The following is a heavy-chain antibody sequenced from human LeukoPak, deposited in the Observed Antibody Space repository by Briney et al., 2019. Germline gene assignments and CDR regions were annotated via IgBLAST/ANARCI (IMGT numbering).Heavy chain of an antibody. CDR3: ATPSYRAMAPAGLYYYYGMDV. CDR1: GYTLTELS. J-gene: IGHJ6*02. Sequence: GASVKVSCKVSGYTLTELSMHWVRQAPGKGLEWMGGFDPEDGETIYAQKFQGRVTMTEDTSTDTAYMELSSLRSEDTAVHYCATPSYRAMAPAGLYYYYGMDVWGQGTTVTVSS. D-gene: IGHD5-18*01. V-gene: IGHV1-24*01. CDR2: FDPEDGET.